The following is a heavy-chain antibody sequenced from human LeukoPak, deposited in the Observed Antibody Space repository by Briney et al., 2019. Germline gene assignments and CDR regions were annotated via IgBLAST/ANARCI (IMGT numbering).Heavy chain of an antibody. CDR2: INSRSNYI. V-gene: IGHV3-21*01. Sequence: GGSLRLSCAASGFTFSNYSVNWVRQAPGKGLEWVASINSRSNYIFYADSVKGRFTIYRDNAKNSLYLQMNSLRAEDTAVYYCARDSYQNAYGAFDIWGQGTMVTVSS. CDR1: GFTFSNYS. D-gene: IGHD3-10*01. J-gene: IGHJ3*02. CDR3: ARDSYQNAYGAFDI.